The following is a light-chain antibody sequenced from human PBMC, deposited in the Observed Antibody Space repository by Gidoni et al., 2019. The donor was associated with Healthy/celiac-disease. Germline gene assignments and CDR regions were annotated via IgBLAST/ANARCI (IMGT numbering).Light chain of an antibody. V-gene: IGLV6-57*02. Sequence: GSIASNYVQWYQQRPGSAPTTVIYEDNQRPSGVPDRFSGSIDSSSNSASLTISGLKTEDEADYYCQSYDSIYVVFGGGTKLTVL. CDR1: GSIASNY. J-gene: IGLJ2*01. CDR2: EDN. CDR3: QSYDSIYVV.